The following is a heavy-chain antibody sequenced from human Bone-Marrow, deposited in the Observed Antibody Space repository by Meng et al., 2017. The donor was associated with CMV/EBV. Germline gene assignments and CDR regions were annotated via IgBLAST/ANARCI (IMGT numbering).Heavy chain of an antibody. V-gene: IGHV5-51*01. CDR2: IYPGDSDT. Sequence: GESLKISCKGSGYRFTNFWIGWVCQMPGKGLEWMGIIYPGDSDTRFSPSFQGQVTISADKSINTAYLQWSSLKASDTAMYYCARHTGLYGMDVWGQGTTVTVSS. J-gene: IGHJ6*02. CDR1: GYRFTNFW. CDR3: ARHTGLYGMDV.